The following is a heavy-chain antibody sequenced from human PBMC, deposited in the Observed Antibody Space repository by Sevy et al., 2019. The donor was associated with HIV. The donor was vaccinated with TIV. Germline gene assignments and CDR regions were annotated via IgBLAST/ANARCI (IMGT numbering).Heavy chain of an antibody. CDR3: ARDAFVLVTTGGKKDGYFQH. D-gene: IGHD4-17*01. V-gene: IGHV3-74*01. CDR2: INSDGSST. CDR1: GFTFSSNW. Sequence: GSLRLSCAASGFTFSSNWMHWVRQAPGKGLVWVSRINSDGSSTNYADSVKGRFTISRDNAKNTLYLQMNGLRAEDTAVYYCARDAFVLVTTGGKKDGYFQHWGQCALVTVSS. J-gene: IGHJ1*01.